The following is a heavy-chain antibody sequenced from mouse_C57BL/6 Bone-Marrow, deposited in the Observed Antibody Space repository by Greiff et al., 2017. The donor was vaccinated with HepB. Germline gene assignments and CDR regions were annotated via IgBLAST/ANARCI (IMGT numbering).Heavy chain of an antibody. Sequence: EVMLVESGGGLVQPGESLKLSCESHEYAFPSHDMSWVRQTPGKRLELVAAINSDGGSTYYPDTMARRFIISRDKTKKTLYLPRSSMRSEDTALYYCARPVTEDYWGQGTTLTVSA. CDR2: INSDGGST. CDR1: EYAFPSHD. CDR3: ARPVTEDY. J-gene: IGHJ2*01. D-gene: IGHD2-1*01. V-gene: IGHV5-2*03.